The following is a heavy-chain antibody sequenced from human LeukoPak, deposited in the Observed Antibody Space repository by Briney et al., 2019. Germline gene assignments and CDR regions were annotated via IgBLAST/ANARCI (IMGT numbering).Heavy chain of an antibody. Sequence: GASVKVSCKASGYIYTEYHIHWLRQAPEQGLEWMGWVTPSTGDIYYAQNFRGRVTMTRDTSISTAYMQLGSLKSDDTAVYYCARDIAPPGSWLLDSWGQGTLVTVSS. CDR3: ARDIAPPGSWLLDS. CDR1: GYIYTEYH. D-gene: IGHD6-13*01. CDR2: VTPSTGDI. V-gene: IGHV1-2*02. J-gene: IGHJ5*01.